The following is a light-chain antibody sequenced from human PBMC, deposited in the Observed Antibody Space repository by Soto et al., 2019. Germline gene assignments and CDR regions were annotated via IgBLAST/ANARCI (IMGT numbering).Light chain of an antibody. CDR1: QSVSSY. V-gene: IGKV3-11*01. J-gene: IGKJ1*01. CDR2: DAS. CDR3: QQRSNCSPWT. Sequence: EIVVTQSPATLSLSPGEITTLSCRASQSVSSYLAWYQQKPGQAPRLLIYDASNRTTVIPARFSGRGSGTDVTLTIISLVPDDFAVVYCQQRSNCSPWTFGQGTKVEIK.